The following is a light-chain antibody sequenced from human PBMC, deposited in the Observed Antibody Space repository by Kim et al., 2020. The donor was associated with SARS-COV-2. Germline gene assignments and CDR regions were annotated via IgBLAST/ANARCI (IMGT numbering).Light chain of an antibody. J-gene: IGLJ3*02. Sequence: QSVLTQPPSVSGAPGQRVTISCTGSRSNIGAGHDVHWYQQLPGTAPKLLIYGNNNRPSGVPERFSGSKSGTSASLAITGLQAEDEADYYCQSYDSSLSGWVFGGGTQLTVL. V-gene: IGLV1-40*01. CDR1: RSNIGAGHD. CDR2: GNN. CDR3: QSYDSSLSGWV.